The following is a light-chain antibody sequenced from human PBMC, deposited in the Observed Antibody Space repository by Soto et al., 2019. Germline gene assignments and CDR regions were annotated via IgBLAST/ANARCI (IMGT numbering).Light chain of an antibody. V-gene: IGLV4-69*01. J-gene: IGLJ3*02. Sequence: QSVLTQSPSASASLGASDKLTCTLSSGHNNYAIAWHQQQPEKGPRYLMKVNSDGSHTKGDGIPDRFSGSSSGAERYLTISSLQSEDEADYYCQTWGTGIWVFGGGTKLTVL. CDR3: QTWGTGIWV. CDR2: VNSDGSH. CDR1: SGHNNYA.